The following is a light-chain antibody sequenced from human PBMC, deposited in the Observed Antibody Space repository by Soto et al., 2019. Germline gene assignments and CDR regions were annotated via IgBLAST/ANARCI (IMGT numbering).Light chain of an antibody. CDR1: QSVSSY. Sequence: IVITQSPAPLSVSPGERATLSCRATQSVSSYLSWYQQKPGQAPRLLSYDASCRATGIPERFSGSGSGTDFTLSISSLEPEDFAVYYCQLSQQRSSWPPIAFGQGTRLEIK. J-gene: IGKJ5*01. CDR2: DAS. V-gene: IGKV3-11*01. CDR3: QLSQQRSSWPPIA.